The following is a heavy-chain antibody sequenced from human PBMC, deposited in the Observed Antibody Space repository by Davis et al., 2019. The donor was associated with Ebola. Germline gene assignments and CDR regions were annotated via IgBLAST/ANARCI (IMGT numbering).Heavy chain of an antibody. Sequence: GESLKIPCAASGFTVSSNYMSWVRQAPGKGLEWVSVIYSGGSTYYADSVKGRFTISRDNSKNTLYLQMNSLRAEDTAVYYCTANRYYYYGMDVWGQGTTVTVSS. CDR3: TANRYYYYGMDV. J-gene: IGHJ6*02. V-gene: IGHV3-53*01. CDR1: GFTVSSNY. CDR2: IYSGGST. D-gene: IGHD5-18*01.